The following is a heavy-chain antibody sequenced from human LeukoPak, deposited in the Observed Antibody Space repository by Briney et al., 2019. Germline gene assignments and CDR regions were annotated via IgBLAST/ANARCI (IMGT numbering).Heavy chain of an antibody. J-gene: IGHJ4*02. D-gene: IGHD3/OR15-3a*01. CDR1: GFTFSSYW. Sequence: GGSLRLSCAASGFTFSSYWMHWVRQAPRKGLVWVSFINSGGSSTSFADSVKGRFTISRDNAKNTLSLQMNSLRAEDTAVYYCARGTYNFDYWGQGTLVTVSS. V-gene: IGHV3-74*01. CDR2: INSGGSST. CDR3: ARGTYNFDY.